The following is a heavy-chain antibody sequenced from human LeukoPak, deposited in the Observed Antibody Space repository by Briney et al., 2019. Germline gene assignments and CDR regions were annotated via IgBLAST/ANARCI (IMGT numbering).Heavy chain of an antibody. Sequence: VASVKVSCKASGYTFTGYYMHWVRQAPGQGLEWMGWINPNSGGTNYAQKFQGRVTMTRDTSISTAYMELSRLRSDDTAVYYCAREGGYYYDSSGYYTLDYWGQGTLVTVSS. CDR3: AREGGYYYDSSGYYTLDY. CDR2: INPNSGGT. D-gene: IGHD3-22*01. V-gene: IGHV1-2*02. CDR1: GYTFTGYY. J-gene: IGHJ4*02.